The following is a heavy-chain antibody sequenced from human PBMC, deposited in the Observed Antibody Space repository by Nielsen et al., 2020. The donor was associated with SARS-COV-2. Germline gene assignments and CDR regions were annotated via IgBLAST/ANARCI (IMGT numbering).Heavy chain of an antibody. Sequence: SETLSLTCTVSGGSISSYYWSWIRQPAGKGLEWIGRIYTSGSTNYNPSLKSRVTMSVDTSKNQFSLKLSSVTAADTAVYYCARDSYYYDRGHYYYYGMDVWGQGTTVTVSS. CDR2: IYTSGST. J-gene: IGHJ6*02. V-gene: IGHV4-4*07. CDR1: GGSISSYY. D-gene: IGHD3-10*02. CDR3: ARDSYYYDRGHYYYYGMDV.